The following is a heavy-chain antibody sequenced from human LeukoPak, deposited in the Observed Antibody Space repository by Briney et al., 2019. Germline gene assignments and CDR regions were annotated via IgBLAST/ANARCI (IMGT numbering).Heavy chain of an antibody. D-gene: IGHD3-10*01. CDR1: GFIFSTYA. CDR3: AKDRLHSPMGPSFDY. J-gene: IGHJ4*02. CDR2: VSGSGGGT. V-gene: IGHV3-23*01. Sequence: GGSLRLSCEASGFIFSTYAMNWVRQAPGKGLEWVSFVSGSGGGTHYADSVKGRFTISRDNSKNTLYLQMNGLRAEDTALYYCAKDRLHSPMGPSFDYWGQETLVTVSS.